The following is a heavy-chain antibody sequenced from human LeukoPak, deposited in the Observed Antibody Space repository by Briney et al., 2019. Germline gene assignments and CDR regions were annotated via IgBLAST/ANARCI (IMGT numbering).Heavy chain of an antibody. V-gene: IGHV3-64D*09. CDR3: VKDLYSYSFDY. D-gene: IGHD2-8*01. Sequence: GGSLRLSCSASGFTFRNYGMHWVRQAPGKGLEYVSTISSYGGSTYYADLVKGRFTISRDNSKNTLYPQMSSLRAEDTAVYYCVKDLYSYSFDYWGQGTLVTVSS. CDR2: ISSYGGST. J-gene: IGHJ4*02. CDR1: GFTFRNYG.